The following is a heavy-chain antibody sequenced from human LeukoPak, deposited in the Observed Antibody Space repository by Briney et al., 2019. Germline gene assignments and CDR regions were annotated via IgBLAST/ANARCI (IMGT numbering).Heavy chain of an antibody. CDR3: ARGYVALTYGSGSYYPAQNHNWFDP. CDR2: IXXXGXX. CDR1: GGSFXGYY. Sequence: SETLSLTCAVYGGSFXGYYWSWIRQPXXXXXXXXXEIXXXGXXXXNPSLKSRVTISVDTSKNQFSLKLSSVTAADTAVYYCARGYVALTYGSGSYYPAQNHNWFDPWGQGTLVTVSS. D-gene: IGHD3-10*01. V-gene: IGHV4-34*01. J-gene: IGHJ5*02.